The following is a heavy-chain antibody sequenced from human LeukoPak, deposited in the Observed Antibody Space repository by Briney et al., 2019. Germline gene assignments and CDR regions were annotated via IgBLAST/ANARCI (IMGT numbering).Heavy chain of an antibody. D-gene: IGHD2-21*02. Sequence: ASVTVSCKASGYTFSTYGITWVREAPGQGPEWLGWMSGSTGSTHYTQAVQDRVTMTTDTSTATACMERRGLRCEETAIFYCARVGRDCRDINCYWADWFEPGGRGTRVIVFS. J-gene: IGHJ5*02. V-gene: IGHV1-18*01. CDR3: ARVGRDCRDINCYWADWFEP. CDR1: GYTFSTYG. CDR2: MSGSTGST.